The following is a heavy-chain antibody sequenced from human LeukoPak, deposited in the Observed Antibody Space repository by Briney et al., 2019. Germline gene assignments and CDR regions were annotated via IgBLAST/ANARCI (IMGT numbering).Heavy chain of an antibody. V-gene: IGHV3-21*01. CDR2: ISSSSTYI. Sequence: GGSLRLSCVASGFPFSTNSMNWVRQAPGKGLEWASSISSSSTYIFYADSVMGRFTISRDNAQNSLYLQMNSLRAEDTAVYYCASDYLTDAFDIWGQGTVVTVSS. CDR3: ASDYLTDAFDI. CDR1: GFPFSTNS. J-gene: IGHJ3*02. D-gene: IGHD2/OR15-2a*01.